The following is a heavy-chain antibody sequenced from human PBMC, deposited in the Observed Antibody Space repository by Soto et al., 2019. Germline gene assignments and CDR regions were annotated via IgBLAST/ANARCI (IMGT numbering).Heavy chain of an antibody. J-gene: IGHJ4*02. D-gene: IGHD3-22*01. Sequence: SVKVSCKASGGTFSSYAISWVRQAPGQGLEWMGGIIPIFGTANYAQKFQGRVTITADESTSTAYMELSSLRSEDTAVYYCARDLVESPSYYYDSSGYYLPSFDYWGQGTLVTVSS. CDR1: GGTFSSYA. CDR2: IIPIFGTA. V-gene: IGHV1-69*13. CDR3: ARDLVESPSYYYDSSGYYLPSFDY.